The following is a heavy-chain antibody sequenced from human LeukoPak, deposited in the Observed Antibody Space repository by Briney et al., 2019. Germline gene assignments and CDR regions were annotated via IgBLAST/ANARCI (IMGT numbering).Heavy chain of an antibody. CDR2: ISYDGSNK. CDR1: GFTFSSYA. J-gene: IGHJ6*03. CDR3: ARDRSGDSGFYMDV. Sequence: PGGSLRLSCAASGFTFSSYAMHWVRQAPGKGLEWVAVISYDGSNKYYADSVKGRFTISRDNAKNSLYLQMNSLRAEDTAVYYCARDRSGDSGFYMDVWGKGTTVTVSS. V-gene: IGHV3-30*04. D-gene: IGHD4-17*01.